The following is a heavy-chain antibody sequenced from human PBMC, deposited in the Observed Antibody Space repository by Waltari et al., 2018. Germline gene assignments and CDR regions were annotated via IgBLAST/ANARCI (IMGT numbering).Heavy chain of an antibody. CDR1: GFTFGDYA. D-gene: IGHD3-3*01. V-gene: IGHV3-49*04. Sequence: EVQLVESGVGLVQPGRSLRLSCAVSGFTFGDYAMSWVRQAPGRGLGWVVLIRSKAYGGTTAYAASVKGRFTISRDDSKSIAFLQMNSLQTDDTAVYYCTRGPVAIFGFVMPFEHWGQGTLVTVTS. CDR2: IRSKAYGGTT. CDR3: TRGPVAIFGFVMPFEH. J-gene: IGHJ4*02.